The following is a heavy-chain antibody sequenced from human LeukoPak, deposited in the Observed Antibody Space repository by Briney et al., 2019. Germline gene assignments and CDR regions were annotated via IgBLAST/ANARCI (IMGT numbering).Heavy chain of an antibody. V-gene: IGHV7-4-1*02. CDR1: GYTFGSHS. Sequence: ASVKVSSKASGYTFGSHSLNWVRQAPGQGPEWMGWINTNTGNPTYAQGFTGRLVFSLDTAVSTAYLQVSSLKAEDTAVYYCATLVVVDDYYGLDVWGQGTTVTVSS. J-gene: IGHJ6*02. CDR2: INTNTGNP. D-gene: IGHD3-16*02. CDR3: ATLVVVDDYYGLDV.